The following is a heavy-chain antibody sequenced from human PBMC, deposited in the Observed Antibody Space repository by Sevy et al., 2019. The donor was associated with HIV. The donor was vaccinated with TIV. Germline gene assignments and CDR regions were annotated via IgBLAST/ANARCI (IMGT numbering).Heavy chain of an antibody. V-gene: IGHV4-39*01. CDR1: GGSINSDSYY. CDR2: IYYSGTT. J-gene: IGHJ4*02. D-gene: IGHD2-21*02. Sequence: SETLSLTCTVSGGSINSDSYYWGWIRQPPGKGLEWIGNIYYSGTTYYNPSLKSRVTISVDTSKNQFSLKLSSVAAADTAVYYCARFEYGDYVSHFEYWGQGTLVTVSS. CDR3: ARFEYGDYVSHFEY.